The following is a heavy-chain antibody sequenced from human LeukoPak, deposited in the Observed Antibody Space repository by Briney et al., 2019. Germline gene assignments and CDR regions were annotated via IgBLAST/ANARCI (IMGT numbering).Heavy chain of an antibody. Sequence: ASVKVSCKASGGTFSSYAISWVRQAPGQGLEWVGGIIPIFGTANYAQKFQGRVTITADESTSTAYMELSSLRSEDTAVYYCARGRWAYYYYYGMDVWGQGTTVTVSS. J-gene: IGHJ6*02. D-gene: IGHD3-16*01. CDR1: GGTFSSYA. V-gene: IGHV1-69*13. CDR2: IIPIFGTA. CDR3: ARGRWAYYYYYGMDV.